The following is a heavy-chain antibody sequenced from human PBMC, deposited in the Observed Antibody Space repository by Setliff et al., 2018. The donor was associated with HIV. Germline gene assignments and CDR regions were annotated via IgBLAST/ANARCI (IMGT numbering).Heavy chain of an antibody. CDR1: GYTFTSYW. Sequence: GESLKLSCTGSGYTFTSYWIGWVRQMPGKGLEWMGIIYLGDSDTRYSPSFQGQVTISADKSINTAFLQWSSLKASDTAMFYCARSDSANWYFDYWGQGTLVTVSS. CDR3: ARSDSANWYFDY. J-gene: IGHJ4*02. CDR2: IYLGDSDT. V-gene: IGHV5-51*01. D-gene: IGHD1-1*01.